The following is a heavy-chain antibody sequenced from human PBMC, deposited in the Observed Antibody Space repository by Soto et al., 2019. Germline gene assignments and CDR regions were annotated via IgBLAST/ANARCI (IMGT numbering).Heavy chain of an antibody. Sequence: ASVKVACKASGYTFTTYGLSWVRQAPGQGLEWMGWISVYNGNTNYAQKLQGRVTMTTDTSTSTAYMELRSLRSEDTAVYYCARVPYCSGGSCYSGLWFDPWGQGTLVTVSS. CDR3: ARVPYCSGGSCYSGLWFDP. CDR2: ISVYNGNT. V-gene: IGHV1-18*01. CDR1: GYTFTTYG. J-gene: IGHJ5*02. D-gene: IGHD2-15*01.